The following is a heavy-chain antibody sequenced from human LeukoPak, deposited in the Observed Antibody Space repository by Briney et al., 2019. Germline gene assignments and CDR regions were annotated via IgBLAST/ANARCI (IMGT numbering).Heavy chain of an antibody. V-gene: IGHV3-23*01. CDR2: ISGIGGGCP. D-gene: IGHD3-16*01. J-gene: IGHJ2*01. CDR1: GFTFSTYG. CDR3: AKEGVQTPTDWYFDL. Sequence: PGGSLRLSCAASGFTFSTYGMGWVRQAPGKGLEWVSGISGIGGGCPYYADSVKGRFTISRDNSKNTVYLQMNSLRAEDTALYYCAKEGVQTPTDWYFDLWGRGTLVTVSS.